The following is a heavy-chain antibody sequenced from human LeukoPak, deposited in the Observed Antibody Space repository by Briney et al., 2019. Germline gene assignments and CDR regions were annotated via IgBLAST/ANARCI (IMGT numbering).Heavy chain of an antibody. CDR2: IYYSGST. D-gene: IGHD3-10*01. CDR3: ARGTGSYYYGSGSYRPSYYFDY. J-gene: IGHJ4*02. Sequence: SETLSLTCTVSGGSISSYYWSWIRQPPGKGLEWIGYIYYSGSTNYNPSLKSRVTISVDTSKNQFSLKLSSVTAADTAVYYCARGTGSYYYGSGSYRPSYYFDYWGQGTLVTVSS. V-gene: IGHV4-59*01. CDR1: GGSISSYY.